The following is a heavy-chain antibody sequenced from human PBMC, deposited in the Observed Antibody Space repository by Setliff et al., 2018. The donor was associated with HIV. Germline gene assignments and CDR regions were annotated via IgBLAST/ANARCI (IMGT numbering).Heavy chain of an antibody. CDR3: SRSQGIGNYYMDD. CDR2: IYTSGTT. CDR1: GGSISSGSYY. J-gene: IGHJ6*03. D-gene: IGHD3-10*01. V-gene: IGHV4-61*09. Sequence: PSETLSLTCTVSGGSISSGSYYWTWIRQPAGKGLEWIGHIYTSGTTDYNPSLKSRVTISLDTSKNQFSLKLTSVTAADTAVYYCSRSQGIGNYYMDDWGTGTTVTVSS.